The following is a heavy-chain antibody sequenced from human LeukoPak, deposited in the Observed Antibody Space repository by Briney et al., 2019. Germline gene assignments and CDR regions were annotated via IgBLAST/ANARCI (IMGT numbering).Heavy chain of an antibody. J-gene: IGHJ5*02. CDR3: ARDNSVGDYAWWFDP. CDR1: GYTFTSYY. CDR2: INPSGGST. D-gene: IGHD1-26*01. V-gene: IGHV1-46*01. Sequence: GGSVKVSCKASGYTFTSYYMHWVRQAPGQGLEWLGIINPSGGSTSYAQKFQGRVTMTRDMSTSTDYMELSSLRSEDTAVYYCARDNSVGDYAWWFDPWGQGTLVTVSS.